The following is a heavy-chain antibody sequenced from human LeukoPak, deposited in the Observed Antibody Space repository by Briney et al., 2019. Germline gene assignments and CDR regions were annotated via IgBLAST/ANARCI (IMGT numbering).Heavy chain of an antibody. V-gene: IGHV3-30*18. D-gene: IGHD6-13*01. CDR3: AKDPKIAAAGLSYFDY. CDR2: IPYDGSNK. Sequence: GGSLRLSCAASGFTFSSYGMHWVRQAPGKGLEWVAVIPYDGSNKYYADSVKGRFTISRDNSKNTLYLQMNSLRAEDTAVYYCAKDPKIAAAGLSYFDYWGQGTLVTVSS. J-gene: IGHJ4*02. CDR1: GFTFSSYG.